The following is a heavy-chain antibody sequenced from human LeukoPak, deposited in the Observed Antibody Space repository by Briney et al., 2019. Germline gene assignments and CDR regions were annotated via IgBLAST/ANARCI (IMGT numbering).Heavy chain of an antibody. J-gene: IGHJ4*02. CDR1: GFTFSDYY. D-gene: IGHD2-2*01. Sequence: GGSLRLSCAASGFTFSDYYMSWIRQAPGKGLEWVSYISSRSSTIYYADSVKGRFTISRDNAKNSLYLQMNSLRAEDTAVYYCARDLVPAAGTNWGQGTLVTVSS. CDR2: ISSRSSTI. V-gene: IGHV3-11*04. CDR3: ARDLVPAAGTN.